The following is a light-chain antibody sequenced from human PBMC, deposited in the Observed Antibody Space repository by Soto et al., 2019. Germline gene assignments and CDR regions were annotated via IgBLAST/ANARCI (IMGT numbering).Light chain of an antibody. CDR2: DAS. Sequence: DIQMTQSPSSLSASVGDRVTITCQASQDINNYLNWYQQKPGKAPKLLIYDASNLEAGVPSRFSGSGSGTHFTLTISSLQPEDIATYYCQEYVKLFSFGPGTKVDFK. J-gene: IGKJ3*01. V-gene: IGKV1-33*01. CDR3: QEYVKLFS. CDR1: QDINNY.